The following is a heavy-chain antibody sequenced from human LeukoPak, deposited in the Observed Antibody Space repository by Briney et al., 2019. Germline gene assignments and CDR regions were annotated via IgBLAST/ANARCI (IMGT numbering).Heavy chain of an antibody. J-gene: IGHJ4*02. CDR1: GYTFTGYY. CDR2: INPNSGGT. Sequence: ASVKVSCKASGYTFTGYYMHWVRQAPGQGLEWMGWINPNSGGTNYAQKFQRRVTMTRDTCISTAYMELSRLRSDDTAVYYCARDYSDGVFNSGYGGYSDYWGQGTLVTVSS. V-gene: IGHV1-2*02. D-gene: IGHD5-12*01. CDR3: ARDYSDGVFNSGYGGYSDY.